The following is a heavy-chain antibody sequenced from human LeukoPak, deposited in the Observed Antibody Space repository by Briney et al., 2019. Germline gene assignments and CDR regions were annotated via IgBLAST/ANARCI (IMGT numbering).Heavy chain of an antibody. CDR3: AREISGYSSSWYGDDAFDI. V-gene: IGHV3-7*01. Sequence: PSETLSLTCAVYGASFSGYYWSWVRQAPGKGLEWVANIKQDGSEKYYVDSVRGRFTISRDNAKNSLYLQMNSLRAEDTAVYYCAREISGYSSSWYGDDAFDIWGQGTMVTVSS. D-gene: IGHD6-13*01. CDR2: IKQDGSEK. CDR1: GASFSGYY. J-gene: IGHJ3*02.